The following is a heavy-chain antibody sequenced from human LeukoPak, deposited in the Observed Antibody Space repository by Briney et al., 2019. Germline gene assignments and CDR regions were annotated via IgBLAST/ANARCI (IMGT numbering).Heavy chain of an antibody. D-gene: IGHD6-13*01. CDR3: ARAGAAAGTDFDY. V-gene: IGHV4-34*01. Sequence: SETPSLTCAVYGGSFSGYYWSWIRQPPGKGLEWIGEINHSGSTNYNPSLKSRVTISVDTSKNQFSLKLSSVTAADTAVYYCARAGAAAGTDFDYWGQGTLVTVSS. CDR1: GGSFSGYY. CDR2: INHSGST. J-gene: IGHJ4*02.